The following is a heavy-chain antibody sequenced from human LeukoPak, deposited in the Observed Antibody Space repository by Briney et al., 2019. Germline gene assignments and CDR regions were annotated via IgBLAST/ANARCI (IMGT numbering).Heavy chain of an antibody. V-gene: IGHV4-39*02. Sequence: SETLSLTCSVSGGSIASSSYYWGWIRHPPGKGLEWIGSVFRTGTTYYSASLKSRVSISVDTSKNDFALKLASVTAADTAMYFCARRVGFYGSGSLNYFDPWGQGILVSVSS. CDR2: VFRTGTT. D-gene: IGHD3-10*01. J-gene: IGHJ5*01. CDR1: GGSIASSSYY. CDR3: ARRVGFYGSGSLNYFDP.